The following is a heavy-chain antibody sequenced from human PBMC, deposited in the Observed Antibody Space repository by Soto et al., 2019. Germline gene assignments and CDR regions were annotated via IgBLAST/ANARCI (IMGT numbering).Heavy chain of an antibody. V-gene: IGHV4-34*01. CDR1: GGSFSGYY. J-gene: IGHJ4*02. CDR3: ARGRAYYDILTGYYPYFDY. Sequence: SETLSLTCAVYGGSFSGYYWSWIRQPPGKGLEWIGEINHSGSTNYNPSLKSRVTISVDTSKNQFSLRLSSVTAADTAVYYCARGRAYYDILTGYYPYFDYWGQGTLVTVSS. D-gene: IGHD3-9*01. CDR2: INHSGST.